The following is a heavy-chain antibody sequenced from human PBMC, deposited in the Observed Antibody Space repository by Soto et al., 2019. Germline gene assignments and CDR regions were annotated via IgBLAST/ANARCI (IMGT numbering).Heavy chain of an antibody. V-gene: IGHV4-30-2*01. CDR1: GGSISGSAYS. CDR3: ARTWELIIFGL. D-gene: IGHD1-26*01. J-gene: IGHJ4*02. CDR2: IYYTGST. Sequence: QLQLQESGSGLVKPSQTLSLTCAVSGGSISGSAYSWSWIRQPPGKGLEWIGYIYYTGSTYYNPSDKSRVTISVDRSKNQFSLPLISVTAADTAVYYCARTWELIIFGLWGQEPLVTVSS.